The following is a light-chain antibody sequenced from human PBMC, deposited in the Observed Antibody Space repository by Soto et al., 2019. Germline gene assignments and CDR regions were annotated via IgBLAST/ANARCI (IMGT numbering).Light chain of an antibody. J-gene: IGLJ2*01. Sequence: QPVLTQSPSASASLGASVKLTCTLNSGHTSYAITWHQQQPEKGPRYLMKLNNNGSHSKGDGIPDRFSGSSSGAERYLTISSLQSEDEADYYCQTWGTGSHAVFGGGTKLTVL. CDR2: LNNNGSH. CDR3: QTWGTGSHAV. V-gene: IGLV4-69*01. CDR1: SGHTSYA.